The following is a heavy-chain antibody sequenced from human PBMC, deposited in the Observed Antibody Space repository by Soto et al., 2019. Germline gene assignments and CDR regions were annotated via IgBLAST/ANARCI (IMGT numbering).Heavy chain of an antibody. CDR1: GFTFSSYS. V-gene: IGHV3-21*01. CDR2: ISSSSSYI. Sequence: EVQLVESGGGLVKPGGSLRLSCAASGFTFSSYSMNWVRQAPGKGLEWVSSISSSSSYIYYADSVKGRFTISRDNAKNSLYLQMTSVIAEDTAVYYCARDRRYDFWSGYFPEPPLPPYYYYYGMDVWGQGTTVTVSS. J-gene: IGHJ6*02. D-gene: IGHD3-3*01. CDR3: ARDRRYDFWSGYFPEPPLPPYYYYYGMDV.